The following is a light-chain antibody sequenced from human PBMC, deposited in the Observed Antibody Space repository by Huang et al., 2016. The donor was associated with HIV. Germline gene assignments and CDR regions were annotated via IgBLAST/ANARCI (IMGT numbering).Light chain of an antibody. CDR2: WAS. CDR1: QSVLYSSNNKNY. Sequence: DIVMTQSPDSLAVSLGERATINCKSSQSVLYSSNNKNYLAWYQQKPGQPPTLLIYWASTRESGVTDRFSSSGCGTDFTLTISSLQADDVAVYYCQQYYSTPWTFGQGTKVEIK. J-gene: IGKJ1*01. CDR3: QQYYSTPWT. V-gene: IGKV4-1*01.